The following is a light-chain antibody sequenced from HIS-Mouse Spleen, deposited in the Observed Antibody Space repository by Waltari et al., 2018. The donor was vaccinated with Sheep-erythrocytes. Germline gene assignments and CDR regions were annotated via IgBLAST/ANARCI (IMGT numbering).Light chain of an antibody. V-gene: IGLV3-21*03. Sequence: SYVLTQPPSVSVAPGKTARITCGGNNIGSKSVHWYQQKPGQAPVLVVYDASDRPSGGPERLSGSNSGNTATLTISRGEAGDEADYYCQVWDSSSDHHVVFGGGTKLTVL. CDR2: DAS. CDR1: NIGSKS. CDR3: QVWDSSSDHHVV. J-gene: IGLJ2*01.